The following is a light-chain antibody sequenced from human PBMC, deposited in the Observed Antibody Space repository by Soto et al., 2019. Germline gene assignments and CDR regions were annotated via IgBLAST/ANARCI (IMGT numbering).Light chain of an antibody. V-gene: IGLV2-14*01. CDR3: SSYTSSIFYV. Sequence: QSALTQPASVSGSPGQSITISCTGTSSDVGGYNYVSWYQQHPGKAPTLMIYDVSNRPSGVSNRFSGSKSGNTASLTISGLQAEDEADYYCSSYTSSIFYVFGTGTKLTVL. CDR2: DVS. J-gene: IGLJ1*01. CDR1: SSDVGGYNY.